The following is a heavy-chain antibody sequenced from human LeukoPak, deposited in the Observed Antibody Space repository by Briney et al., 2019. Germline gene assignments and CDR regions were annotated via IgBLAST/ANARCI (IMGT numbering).Heavy chain of an antibody. D-gene: IGHD3-22*01. CDR2: ISGSGGST. CDR1: GFTFSSYA. CDR3: AKDQSITMIVVVITGFDY. V-gene: IGHV3-23*01. Sequence: GGSLRLSCAASGFTFSSYAVSWVRQAPGKGLEWVSAISGSGGSTYYADSVKGRFTISRDNSKNTLYLQMNSLRAEDTAVYYCAKDQSITMIVVVITGFDYWGQGTLVTVSS. J-gene: IGHJ4*02.